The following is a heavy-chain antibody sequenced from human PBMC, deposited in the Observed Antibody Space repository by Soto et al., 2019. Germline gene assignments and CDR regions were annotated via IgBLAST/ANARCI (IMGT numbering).Heavy chain of an antibody. J-gene: IGHJ4*02. CDR2: ISYDGSNK. V-gene: IGHV3-30-3*01. Sequence: GGSLRLSCAASGFTFSSYAMHWVRQAPGKGLEWVAVISYDGSNKYYADSVKGRFTISRDNSKNTLYLQMNSLRAEDTAVYYCARDRLDVVVPAAILAYWGQGTLVTVPQ. CDR1: GFTFSSYA. CDR3: ARDRLDVVVPAAILAY. D-gene: IGHD2-2*02.